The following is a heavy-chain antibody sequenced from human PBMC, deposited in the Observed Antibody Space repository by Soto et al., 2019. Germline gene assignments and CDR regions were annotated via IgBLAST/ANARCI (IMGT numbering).Heavy chain of an antibody. J-gene: IGHJ4*02. CDR2: VNPRSGNT. CDR3: ASGWFGEFVYYFDY. D-gene: IGHD3-10*01. V-gene: IGHV1-8*01. CDR1: GYTFNDYD. Sequence: ASVKVSCKGSGYTFNDYDINWVRQAPGQGLEWMGWVNPRSGNTDYAQNFQGRVTMTTDTSTSTAYMELRSLRSDDTAVYYCASGWFGEFVYYFDYWGQGTLVTVSS.